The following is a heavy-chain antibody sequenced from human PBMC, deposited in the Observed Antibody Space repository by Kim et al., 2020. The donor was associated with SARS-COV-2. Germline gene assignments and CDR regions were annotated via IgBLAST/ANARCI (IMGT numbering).Heavy chain of an antibody. D-gene: IGHD2-15*01. V-gene: IGHV3-30*04. CDR2: ISYDGSNK. J-gene: IGHJ6*02. Sequence: GGSLRLSCAASGFTFSSYAMHWVRQAPGKGLEWVAVISYDGSNKYYADSVKGRFTISRDNSKNTLYLQMNSLRAEDTAVYYCARGGDRYCSGGSCFGGDYYYYYGMDVWGQGTTVTVSS. CDR3: ARGGDRYCSGGSCFGGDYYYYYGMDV. CDR1: GFTFSSYA.